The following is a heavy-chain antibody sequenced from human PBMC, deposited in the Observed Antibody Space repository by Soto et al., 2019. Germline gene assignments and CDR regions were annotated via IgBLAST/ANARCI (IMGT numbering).Heavy chain of an antibody. CDR2: ISGSGGST. J-gene: IGHJ5*02. CDR3: HSSSWYFRGDGFDP. D-gene: IGHD6-13*01. Sequence: GGSLRLSCAASGFTFSSYAMSWVRQAPGKGLEWVSAISGSGGSTYYADSVKGRFTISRDNSKNTLYLQMNSLRAEDTAVYYCHSSSWYFRGDGFDPWGQGTLVTVSS. CDR1: GFTFSSYA. V-gene: IGHV3-23*01.